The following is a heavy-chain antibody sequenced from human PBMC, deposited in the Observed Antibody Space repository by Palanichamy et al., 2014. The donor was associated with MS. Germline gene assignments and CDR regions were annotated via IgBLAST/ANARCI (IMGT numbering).Heavy chain of an antibody. CDR3: ARDRGPLSGADV. V-gene: IGHV3-53*01. J-gene: IGHJ6*02. CDR2: LYSGGSS. D-gene: IGHD3-3*02. CDR1: GFSISRHY. Sequence: EEQLVESGGGLIQPGGSLRLSCAASGFSISRHYLTWVRQPPGKGLEWVSVLYSGGSSYYADSVKGRFTISSDNSNNTLYLQMNGLRAEDTAVYYCARDRGPLSGADVWGQGTTVIVSS.